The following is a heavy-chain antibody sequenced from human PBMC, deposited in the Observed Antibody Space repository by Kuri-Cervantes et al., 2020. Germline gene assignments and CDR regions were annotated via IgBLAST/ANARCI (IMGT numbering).Heavy chain of an antibody. Sequence: ASVKVSCKASGYTFTSYGISWVRQAPGQGLEWMGWISAYNGNTNYAQKLQGRVTMTTDTSMSTAYMELRSLRSDDTAVYYCARDRCSSTSCYYYYYGMDVWGQGTTVTVSS. J-gene: IGHJ6*02. CDR1: GYTFTSYG. D-gene: IGHD2-2*01. V-gene: IGHV1-18*01. CDR2: ISAYNGNT. CDR3: ARDRCSSTSCYYYYYGMDV.